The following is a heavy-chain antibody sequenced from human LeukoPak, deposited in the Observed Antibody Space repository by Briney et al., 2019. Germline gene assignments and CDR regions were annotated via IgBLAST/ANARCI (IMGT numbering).Heavy chain of an antibody. CDR3: ARSVRGSGSNRVWFDP. V-gene: IGHV4-34*01. D-gene: IGHD3-10*01. CDR1: GGSFSGHY. Sequence: SETLSLTCAVYGGSFSGHYGSWIRQPPGKGLEWIGEIYHRGSTNYNPSLKSRVTISVDTSKNQFSLKLSSVTAADTAVYYCARSVRGSGSNRVWFDPWGQGTLVTVSS. CDR2: IYHRGST. J-gene: IGHJ5*02.